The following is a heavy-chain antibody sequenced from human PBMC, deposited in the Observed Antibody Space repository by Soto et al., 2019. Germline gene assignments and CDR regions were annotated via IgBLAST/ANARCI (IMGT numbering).Heavy chain of an antibody. CDR3: AKAAAIVVVPAALNWFDP. D-gene: IGHD2-2*01. CDR2: ISGSGGST. V-gene: IGHV3-23*01. Sequence: GGSLRLSCAASGFTFSSYAMSWVRQAPGKGLEWVSAISGSGGSTYYADSVKGRFTISRDNSKNTLYLQMNSLRAEDTAVYYCAKAAAIVVVPAALNWFDPWGQGTLVTVSS. J-gene: IGHJ5*02. CDR1: GFTFSSYA.